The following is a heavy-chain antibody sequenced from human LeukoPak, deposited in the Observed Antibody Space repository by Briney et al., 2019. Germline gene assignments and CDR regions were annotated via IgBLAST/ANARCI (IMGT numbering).Heavy chain of an antibody. Sequence: ASVKVSCKPSGYTFTSFGISWVRQAPGQRHEWVGWIGAYNGDTNYAQKFQGRVTMTTDTSTSTAYMDLRSLRSDDTAVYYCTRDHCRGDNCPSFDYWGQGTLVTVSS. CDR3: TRDHCRGDNCPSFDY. D-gene: IGHD2-15*01. CDR2: IGAYNGDT. J-gene: IGHJ4*02. V-gene: IGHV1-18*04. CDR1: GYTFTSFG.